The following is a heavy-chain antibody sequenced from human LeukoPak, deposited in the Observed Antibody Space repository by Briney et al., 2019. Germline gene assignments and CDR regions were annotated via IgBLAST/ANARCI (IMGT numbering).Heavy chain of an antibody. CDR1: GGTFSSYA. D-gene: IGHD2-2*01. CDR3: ARDWSVPAATYYYYGMDV. V-gene: IGHV1-69*06. Sequence: SVQVSCKASGGTFSSYAIRWLRPPPGQGLDWMGGIIPVFGTAHYAQKFQGRVTITADKSTSTAYIELSSLRSEDTAVYYCARDWSVPAATYYYYGMDVWGKGTTVTVSS. CDR2: IIPVFGTA. J-gene: IGHJ6*04.